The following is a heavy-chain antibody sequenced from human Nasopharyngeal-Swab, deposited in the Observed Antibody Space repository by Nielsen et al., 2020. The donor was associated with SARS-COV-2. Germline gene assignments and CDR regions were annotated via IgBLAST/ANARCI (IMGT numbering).Heavy chain of an antibody. V-gene: IGHV1-69*06. Sequence: SVKVSCKASGGTFSSYAISWVRQAPGQGLEWMGGIIPIFGTANYAQKFQGRVTITADKSTSTAYMELSSLRSEDTAVYYCARDCFFDGSDSSVIDHWGQGTSVTVSS. D-gene: IGHD1-26*01. CDR1: GGTFSSYA. CDR3: ARDCFFDGSDSSVIDH. CDR2: IIPIFGTA. J-gene: IGHJ4*02.